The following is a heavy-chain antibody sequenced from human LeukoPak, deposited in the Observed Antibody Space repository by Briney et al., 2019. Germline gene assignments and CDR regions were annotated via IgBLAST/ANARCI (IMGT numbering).Heavy chain of an antibody. CDR2: IYYSGST. D-gene: IGHD6-13*01. V-gene: IGHV4-59*01. CDR3: ARDYSQQLPGYNWFDP. Sequence: SETLSLTCTVSGGSISSYYWSWIRQPPGKGLEWIGYIYYSGSTNYNPSLKSRVTISVDTSKNQFSLKLSSVTAADTAVYYCARDYSQQLPGYNWFDPWGQGTLVTVSS. CDR1: GGSISSYY. J-gene: IGHJ5*02.